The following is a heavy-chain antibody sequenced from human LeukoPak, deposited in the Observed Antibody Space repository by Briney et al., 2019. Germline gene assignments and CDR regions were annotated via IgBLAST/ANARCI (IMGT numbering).Heavy chain of an antibody. Sequence: GGSLRLSCAASGFTFDDYAMHWVRQAPGKGLEWVSGISWNSGSIGYADSVKGRFTISRDNAKNSLYLQMNSLRAEDTAVYYCARDQYTYYYDSSGRPRVDYWGQGTLVTVSS. CDR1: GFTFDDYA. D-gene: IGHD3-22*01. V-gene: IGHV3-9*01. CDR2: ISWNSGSI. CDR3: ARDQYTYYYDSSGRPRVDY. J-gene: IGHJ4*02.